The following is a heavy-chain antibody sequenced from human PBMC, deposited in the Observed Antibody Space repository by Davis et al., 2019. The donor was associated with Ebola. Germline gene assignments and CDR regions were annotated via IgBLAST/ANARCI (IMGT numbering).Heavy chain of an antibody. CDR1: GGTFSSYA. J-gene: IGHJ6*02. Sequence: SVKVSCKASGGTFSSYAISWVRQAPGQGLEWMGGIIPLLGIANYTQRFQGRVTITADESTSTAYMELSSLRSEDTAVYYCASADPSYGDYLRYYYYGMDVWGQGTTVTVSS. D-gene: IGHD4-17*01. V-gene: IGHV1-69*10. CDR2: IIPLLGIA. CDR3: ASADPSYGDYLRYYYYGMDV.